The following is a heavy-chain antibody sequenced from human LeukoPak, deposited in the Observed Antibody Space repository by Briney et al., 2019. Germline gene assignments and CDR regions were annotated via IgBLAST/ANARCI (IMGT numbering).Heavy chain of an antibody. Sequence: ASVKVSCKASGYTFTRYYMHWVRQAPGQGLEWMGLINPSGGSTSYAQKFQGRVTMTRDTSTSTVYMELSSLRSEDTAVYYCASPISSTSHPGFYYYYGMDVWGQGTTVTVSS. CDR1: GYTFTRYY. J-gene: IGHJ6*02. D-gene: IGHD2-2*01. V-gene: IGHV1-46*01. CDR2: INPSGGST. CDR3: ASPISSTSHPGFYYYYGMDV.